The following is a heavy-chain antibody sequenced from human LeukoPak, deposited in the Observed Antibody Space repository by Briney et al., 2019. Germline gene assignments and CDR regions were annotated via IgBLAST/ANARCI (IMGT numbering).Heavy chain of an antibody. J-gene: IGHJ4*02. V-gene: IGHV3-11*01. CDR3: ARDRGSYYPFDY. Sequence: PGGSLRLSCAASGFTFSDYYMSWIRQAPGKGLEWVSYISGSGSTIYYADSVKGRFTISRDNAKNSLYLQMNSLRAEDTALYFCARDRGSYYPFDYWGQGTLVTVSS. D-gene: IGHD3-10*01. CDR1: GFTFSDYY. CDR2: ISGSGSTI.